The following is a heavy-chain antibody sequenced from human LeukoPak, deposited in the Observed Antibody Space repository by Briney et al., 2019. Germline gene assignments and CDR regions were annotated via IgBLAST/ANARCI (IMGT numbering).Heavy chain of an antibody. CDR1: GYTFTGYY. CDR2: INPNSGGT. J-gene: IGHJ4*02. Sequence: GASVKVSCKASGYTFTGYYIHWVRQAPGQGLEWMGWINPNSGGTNYAQKFQGRVTMTRDTSIRTVYMELNRLRSDDTAVYYCARVIGFGELSLGYWGQGTLVTVSS. D-gene: IGHD3-10*01. V-gene: IGHV1-2*02. CDR3: ARVIGFGELSLGY.